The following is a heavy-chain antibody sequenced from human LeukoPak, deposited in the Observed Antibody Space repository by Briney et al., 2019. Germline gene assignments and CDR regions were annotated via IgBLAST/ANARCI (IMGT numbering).Heavy chain of an antibody. CDR2: IYYRGNT. D-gene: IGHD3-22*01. CDR3: ARASSGYYWDFDY. CDR1: GVSISSINYY. Sequence: PSETLSLTCTVSGVSISSINYYWGWIRQPPGKGLEWVGSIYYRGNTYHNPSLKSRVTLSADTSKNQFSLKVTSVTAADTAVYYCARASSGYYWDFDYWGQGALVTVSS. V-gene: IGHV4-39*01. J-gene: IGHJ4*02.